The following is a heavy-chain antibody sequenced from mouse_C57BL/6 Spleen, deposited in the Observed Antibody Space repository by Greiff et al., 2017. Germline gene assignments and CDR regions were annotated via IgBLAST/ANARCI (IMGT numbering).Heavy chain of an antibody. Sequence: EVQLQESGPGLVKPSQSLSLTCSVTGYSITSGYYWNWIRQFPGNKLEWMGYISYDGSNNYNPSLINRISITRDPSKNQFFLKLNAVTTEDTATYYCASQEDDGYYVYAMDYWGQGTSVTVSS. J-gene: IGHJ4*01. V-gene: IGHV3-6*01. D-gene: IGHD2-3*01. CDR2: ISYDGSN. CDR3: ASQEDDGYYVYAMDY. CDR1: GYSITSGYY.